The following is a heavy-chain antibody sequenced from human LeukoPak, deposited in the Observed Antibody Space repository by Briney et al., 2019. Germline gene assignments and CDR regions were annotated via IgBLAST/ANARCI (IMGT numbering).Heavy chain of an antibody. Sequence: PGGSLRLSCTVSGFTFSNNWMNWVRQAPGKGLEWVSAISGSGGSTYYADSVKGRFTISRDNSKNTLYLQMNSLRAEDTAVYYCAKAAVRFSPSRWFDPWGQGTLVTVSS. D-gene: IGHD3-10*02. CDR3: AKAAVRFSPSRWFDP. V-gene: IGHV3-23*01. CDR1: GFTFSNNW. CDR2: ISGSGGST. J-gene: IGHJ5*02.